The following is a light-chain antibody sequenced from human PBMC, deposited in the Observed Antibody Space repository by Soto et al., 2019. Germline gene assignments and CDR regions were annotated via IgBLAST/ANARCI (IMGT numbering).Light chain of an antibody. CDR2: DAS. J-gene: IGKJ4*01. V-gene: IGKV1-33*01. Sequence: DIQMTQSPSSLSASVGDRVTITCQASQDINNYLNWYQQKPGKAPKLLIYDASNLERGVTSRFSGSGSGTDYTFTISSLQPEDIATYYCQQYDHLPLTFGGGTKVEIK. CDR1: QDINNY. CDR3: QQYDHLPLT.